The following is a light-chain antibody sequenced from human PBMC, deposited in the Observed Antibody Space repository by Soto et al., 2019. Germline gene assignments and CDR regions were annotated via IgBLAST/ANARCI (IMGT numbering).Light chain of an antibody. CDR3: AAWDNSLSGVV. Sequence: QSVLTQPPSASGTPGQRVTISCSGSSSNIGTNTVNWYQQLPGTAPRLLIYSNDQRPSGVPVRFSGSKSGTSASLVISGLRSEDEADYYCAAWDNSLSGVVFGGGTKLTVL. CDR1: SSNIGTNT. J-gene: IGLJ2*01. V-gene: IGLV1-44*01. CDR2: SND.